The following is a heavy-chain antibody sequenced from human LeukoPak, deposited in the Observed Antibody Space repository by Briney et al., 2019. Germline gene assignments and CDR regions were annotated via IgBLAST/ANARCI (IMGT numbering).Heavy chain of an antibody. CDR1: GGSISSGDYY. Sequence: SQTLSLTCPVSGGSISSGDYYWSWIRQPPGKGLEWIGYIYYSGSTYYNPSLKSRVTISVDTSKNQFSLKLSSVTAADTAVYYCARGRGPNWFDPWGQGTLVTVSS. V-gene: IGHV4-30-4*01. CDR2: IYYSGST. J-gene: IGHJ5*02. CDR3: ARGRGPNWFDP. D-gene: IGHD3-10*01.